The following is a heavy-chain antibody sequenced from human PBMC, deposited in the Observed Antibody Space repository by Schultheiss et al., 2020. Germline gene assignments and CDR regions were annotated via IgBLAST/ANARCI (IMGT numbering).Heavy chain of an antibody. Sequence: GGSLRLSCAASEFTFGSYDMTWVRHAPGKGLEWVSAISGSGGSTYYADSVKGRFTISRDNSKNTLYLQMNSLRAEDTAVYYCASDYGDYATWNAFDIWGQGTMVTVSS. CDR3: ASDYGDYATWNAFDI. CDR1: EFTFGSYD. CDR2: ISGSGGST. J-gene: IGHJ3*02. V-gene: IGHV3-23*01. D-gene: IGHD4-17*01.